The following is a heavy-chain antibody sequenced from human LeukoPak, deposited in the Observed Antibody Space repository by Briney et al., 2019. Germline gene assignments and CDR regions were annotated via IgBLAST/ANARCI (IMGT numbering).Heavy chain of an antibody. CDR3: AKALDDFWSGYSLY. V-gene: IGHV3-23*01. CDR1: GFTFSSYA. Sequence: PGGSLRLSCAASGFTFSSYAMSWVRQAPGKGLEWVSAISGSGGSTYYADSVKGRFTIFRDNSKNTLYLQMNSLRAEDTAVYYCAKALDDFWSGYSLYWGQGTLVTVSS. CDR2: ISGSGGST. J-gene: IGHJ4*02. D-gene: IGHD3-3*01.